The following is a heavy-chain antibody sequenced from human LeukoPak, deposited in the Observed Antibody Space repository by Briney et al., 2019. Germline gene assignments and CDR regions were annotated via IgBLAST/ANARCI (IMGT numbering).Heavy chain of an antibody. D-gene: IGHD2-21*01. V-gene: IGHV3-23*01. Sequence: GGSLRLSCAASGFRFSNYAMNWVRQAPGKGLEWVSDISHSGDNTYYADSVKGRFTISRDNSKNTVYLQMDSLRAEDTAVYYCARGGDQFPFDYWGQGTLVTVSS. CDR3: ARGGDQFPFDY. CDR2: ISHSGDNT. J-gene: IGHJ4*02. CDR1: GFRFSNYA.